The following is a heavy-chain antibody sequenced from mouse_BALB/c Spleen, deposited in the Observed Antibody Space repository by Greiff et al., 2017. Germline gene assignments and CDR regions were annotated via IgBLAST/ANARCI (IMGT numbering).Heavy chain of an antibody. Sequence: VQLQQSGAELVKPGASVKLSCTASGFNIKDTYMHWVKQRPEQGLEWIGRIDPANGNTKYDPKFQGKATITADTSSNTAYLQLSSLTSEDTAVYYCARSSDYDGYAMDYWGQGTSVTVSS. CDR3: ARSSDYDGYAMDY. J-gene: IGHJ4*01. CDR1: GFNIKDTY. V-gene: IGHV14-3*02. CDR2: IDPANGNT. D-gene: IGHD2-4*01.